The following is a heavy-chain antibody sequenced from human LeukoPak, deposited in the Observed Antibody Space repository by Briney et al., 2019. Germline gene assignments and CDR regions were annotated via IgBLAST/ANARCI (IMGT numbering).Heavy chain of an antibody. Sequence: ASVKVSCTASGYTFTGYYMHWVRQAPGQGLEWMGWINPNSGGTNYAQKFQGRVTMTRDTSISTVYMELSRLRSDDTAVYYCAREDGYSGYDYGGPDQWGQGTLVTVSS. CDR2: INPNSGGT. J-gene: IGHJ5*02. D-gene: IGHD5-12*01. V-gene: IGHV1-2*02. CDR1: GYTFTGYY. CDR3: AREDGYSGYDYGGPDQ.